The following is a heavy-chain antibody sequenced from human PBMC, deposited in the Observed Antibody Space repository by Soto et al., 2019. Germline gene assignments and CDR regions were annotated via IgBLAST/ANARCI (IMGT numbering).Heavy chain of an antibody. D-gene: IGHD4-17*01. CDR2: SRNKANSHTT. J-gene: IGHJ4*02. CDR3: ARATTVTDF. Sequence: EVQLVESGGGLVQPGGSLRLSCAASGFTFSDHYMDWVRQAPGKGLACVGRSRNKANSHTTEYAASVKGRFTISRDDSKNSLYLQMNSLKTEDTAVYYCARATTVTDFWGQGTLVTVSS. V-gene: IGHV3-72*01. CDR1: GFTFSDHY.